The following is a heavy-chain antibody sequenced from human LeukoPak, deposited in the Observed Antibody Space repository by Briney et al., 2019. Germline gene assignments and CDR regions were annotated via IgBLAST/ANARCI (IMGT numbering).Heavy chain of an antibody. CDR3: ARAIAGYYGSGPRHMDV. Sequence: SETLSLTCTVSGGSISSHYWSWIRQPPGKGLEWIGYIYYSGSTNYNPSLKGRVTISVDTSKNQFSLKLSSVTAADTAVYYCARAIAGYYGSGPRHMDVWGKGTTVTVSS. CDR1: GGSISSHY. V-gene: IGHV4-59*11. D-gene: IGHD3-10*01. J-gene: IGHJ6*03. CDR2: IYYSGST.